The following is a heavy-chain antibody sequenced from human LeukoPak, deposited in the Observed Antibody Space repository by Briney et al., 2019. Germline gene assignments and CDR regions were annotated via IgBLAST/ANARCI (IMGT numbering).Heavy chain of an antibody. CDR1: GFTFSSYW. J-gene: IGHJ6*02. CDR3: ASRGSGRYSYFYYYYYGMDV. V-gene: IGHV3-7*01. CDR2: IKQDGSEK. D-gene: IGHD5-18*01. Sequence: GGSLRLSCAASGFTFSSYWMSWVRQAPGKGLERVANIKQDGSEKYYVDSVKGRFTISRDNAKNSLYLQMNSLRAEDTAVYYCASRGSGRYSYFYYYYYGMDVWGQGTTVTVSS.